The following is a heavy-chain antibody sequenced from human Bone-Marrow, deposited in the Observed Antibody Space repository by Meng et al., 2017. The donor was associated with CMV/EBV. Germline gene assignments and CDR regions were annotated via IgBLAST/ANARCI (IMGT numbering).Heavy chain of an antibody. V-gene: IGHV3-23*01. CDR1: TFRSYA. CDR3: AKYMGYCSSASCYMAFDT. J-gene: IGHJ3*02. Sequence: TFRSYALVWVRQAPGTGLECVSGISASGGNTYYADSVKGRLTISRDNSKNTLYLQMNSLRAEDTALYYCAKYMGYCSSASCYMAFDTWGQGTMVTVSS. D-gene: IGHD2-2*02. CDR2: ISASGGNT.